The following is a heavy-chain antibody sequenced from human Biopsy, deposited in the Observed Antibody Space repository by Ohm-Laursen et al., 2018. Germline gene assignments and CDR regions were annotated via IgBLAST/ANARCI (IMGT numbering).Heavy chain of an antibody. V-gene: IGHV4-4*07. D-gene: IGHD6-19*01. Sequence: SDTLSLTCSVSGGSTNDYFWSWIRQPAGETLEWIGRIYSSGGSSYNPSLKSRISMSMDTSNNQFSLTLTSVTAAVTAVYYCSRTPGKAVAGRFLDLWGRGTLVTVSS. CDR1: GGSTNDYF. J-gene: IGHJ2*01. CDR2: IYSSGGS. CDR3: SRTPGKAVAGRFLDL.